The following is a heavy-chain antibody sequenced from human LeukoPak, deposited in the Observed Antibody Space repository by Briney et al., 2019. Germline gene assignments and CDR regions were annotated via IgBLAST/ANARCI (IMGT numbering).Heavy chain of an antibody. Sequence: SQTLSLTCAISGDSVSSNSATWNWIRHSPSRFLEWLRRTYYRSKWYNDYAVSVKSRITINPDTSKNQFSLQLSSVTPEDTAVYYCARGVRSGWTVDYWGQGTLVTVSS. V-gene: IGHV6-1*01. J-gene: IGHJ4*02. CDR1: GDSVSSNSAT. CDR3: ARGVRSGWTVDY. CDR2: TYYRSKWYN. D-gene: IGHD6-19*01.